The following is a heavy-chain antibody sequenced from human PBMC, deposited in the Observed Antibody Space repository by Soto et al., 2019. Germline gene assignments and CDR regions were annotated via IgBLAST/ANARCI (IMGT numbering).Heavy chain of an antibody. V-gene: IGHV4-34*01. CDR2: INDSGST. Sequence: SETLSLTCAVSGGSFRGYFWSWIRQTPDKGLEWIGEINDSGSTYYNPSFKSRLATSVDTSKSQISLTLTSVTAADSAAYYCQGGDFWGQGTRVTVSS. J-gene: IGHJ4*02. D-gene: IGHD3-16*01. CDR1: GGSFRGYF. CDR3: QGGDF.